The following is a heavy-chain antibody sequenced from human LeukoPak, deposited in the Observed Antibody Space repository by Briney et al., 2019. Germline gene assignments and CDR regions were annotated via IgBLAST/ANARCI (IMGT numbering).Heavy chain of an antibody. CDR3: ARDKNVDIVATISTFGWFDP. Sequence: ASVNVSCKASGGTFSSYAISWVRQAPGQGLEWMGGIIPIFGTANYAQKFQGRVTITADESTSTAYMELSSLRSEDTAVYYCARDKNVDIVATISTFGWFDPWGQGTLVTVSS. CDR2: IIPIFGTA. D-gene: IGHD5-12*01. J-gene: IGHJ5*02. CDR1: GGTFSSYA. V-gene: IGHV1-69*01.